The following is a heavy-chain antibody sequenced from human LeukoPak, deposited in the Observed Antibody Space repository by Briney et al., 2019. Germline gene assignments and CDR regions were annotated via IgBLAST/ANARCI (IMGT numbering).Heavy chain of an antibody. CDR2: ISYDGSNK. CDR3: AKDLGYCSGGSCYFIDY. Sequence: GGSLRLSCAASGFTFSSYGMHWVRQAPGKGLEWVAVISYDGSNKYYADSVKGRFIISRDNSKNTLYLQMNSLRAEDTAVYYCAKDLGYCSGGSCYFIDYWGQGTLVTVSS. J-gene: IGHJ4*02. V-gene: IGHV3-30*18. D-gene: IGHD2-15*01. CDR1: GFTFSSYG.